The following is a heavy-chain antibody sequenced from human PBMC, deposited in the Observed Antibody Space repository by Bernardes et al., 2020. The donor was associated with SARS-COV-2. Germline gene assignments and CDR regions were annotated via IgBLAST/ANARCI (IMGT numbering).Heavy chain of an antibody. D-gene: IGHD3-10*01. CDR2: IYPGDSDT. Sequence: GESLKISCKGSGYSFTSYWIGWVRQMPGKGLEWMGIIYPGDSDTRYSPSFQGQVTISADKSISTAYLQWSSLKASDTAMYYCARINYGSGEGTLNWFDPWGQGTLVTVSS. CDR1: GYSFTSYW. CDR3: ARINYGSGEGTLNWFDP. J-gene: IGHJ5*02. V-gene: IGHV5-51*01.